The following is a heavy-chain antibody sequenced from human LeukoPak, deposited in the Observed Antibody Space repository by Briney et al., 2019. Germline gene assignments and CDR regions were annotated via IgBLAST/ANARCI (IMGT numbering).Heavy chain of an antibody. Sequence: SETLSLTCAVSGYSISSGYYWGWIRQPPGKGLEWIGSIYHSGSTYYNPSLKSRVTISVDTSKNRFSLKLSSVTAADTAVYYCARVPHYYFGYGYFDPWGQGTLVTVSS. CDR2: IYHSGST. CDR1: GYSISSGYY. J-gene: IGHJ4*02. V-gene: IGHV4-38-2*01. D-gene: IGHD3-10*01. CDR3: ARVPHYYFGYGYFDP.